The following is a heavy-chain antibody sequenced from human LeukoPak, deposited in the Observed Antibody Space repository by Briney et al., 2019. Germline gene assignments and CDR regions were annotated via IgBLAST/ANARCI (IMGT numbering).Heavy chain of an antibody. J-gene: IGHJ4*02. CDR3: ARAGDSYGYFDY. Sequence: KPGESLKISCTGSRYSFTSYWIAWVRQMPGKGLEWMGIIYPGDSDTRYSPSFRGQVTISADKSISTAYLQWSSLKASDTAIYFCARAGDSYGYFDYWGQGTLVTVSS. D-gene: IGHD5-18*01. CDR2: IYPGDSDT. CDR1: RYSFTSYW. V-gene: IGHV5-51*03.